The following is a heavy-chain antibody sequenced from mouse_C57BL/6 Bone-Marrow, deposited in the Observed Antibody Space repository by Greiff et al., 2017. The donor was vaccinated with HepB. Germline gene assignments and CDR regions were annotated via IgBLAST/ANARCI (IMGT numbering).Heavy chain of an antibody. CDR1: GFSLTSYG. J-gene: IGHJ3*01. CDR2: IWSGGST. CDR3: ANDGYSSWFAY. D-gene: IGHD2-3*01. V-gene: IGHV2-2*01. Sequence: QVQLQQSGPGLVQPSQSLSITCTVSGFSLTSYGVHWVRQSPGKGLEWLGVIWSGGSTDYNAAFISRLSISKDNSKSQVFFKMSSLQADDTAIYYCANDGYSSWFAYWGQGTLVTVSA.